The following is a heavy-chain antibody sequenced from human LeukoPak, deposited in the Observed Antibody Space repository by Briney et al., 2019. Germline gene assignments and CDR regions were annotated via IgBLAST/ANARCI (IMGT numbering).Heavy chain of an antibody. Sequence: GGSLRLSCAASGFTFSSYGMHWVRQAPGKGLEWVAFIRYDGSNKNYVDSVKGRFTISRDNSKNTLYLQMNSLRAEDTAVYYCARGAAGYYYYYMDVWGKGTTVTISS. CDR3: ARGAAGYYYYYMDV. CDR2: IRYDGSNK. D-gene: IGHD6-13*01. CDR1: GFTFSSYG. J-gene: IGHJ6*03. V-gene: IGHV3-30*02.